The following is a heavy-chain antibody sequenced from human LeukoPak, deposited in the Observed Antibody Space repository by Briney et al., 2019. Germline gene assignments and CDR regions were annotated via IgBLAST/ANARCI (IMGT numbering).Heavy chain of an antibody. D-gene: IGHD4-23*01. Sequence: GESLKISCKGSGYSFTSYWISWVRQMPGKGLEWMGRIDPSDSYTNYSPSFQGHVTISADKSISTAYLQWSSLKASDTAMYYCARHRREYGDNGGGWFDPWGQGTLVTVSS. V-gene: IGHV5-10-1*01. CDR1: GYSFTSYW. CDR2: IDPSDSYT. J-gene: IGHJ5*02. CDR3: ARHRREYGDNGGGWFDP.